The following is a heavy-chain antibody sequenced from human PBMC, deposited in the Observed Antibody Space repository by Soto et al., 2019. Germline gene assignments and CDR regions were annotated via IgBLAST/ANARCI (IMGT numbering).Heavy chain of an antibody. V-gene: IGHV4-34*01. CDR2: INHSGST. CDR3: ARCPGYSNYNWFDP. CDR1: GGSFSGYY. D-gene: IGHD4-4*01. J-gene: IGHJ5*02. Sequence: SETLSLTCTVYGGSFSGYYWSWIRQPPGKGLEWIGEINHSGSTNYNPSLKSRVTISVDTSKNQFSLKLSSVTAADTAVYYCARCPGYSNYNWFDPWGQGTLVTVSS.